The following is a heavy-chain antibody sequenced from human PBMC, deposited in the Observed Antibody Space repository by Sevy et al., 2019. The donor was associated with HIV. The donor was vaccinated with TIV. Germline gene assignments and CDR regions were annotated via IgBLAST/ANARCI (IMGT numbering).Heavy chain of an antibody. CDR3: ATGPPDGSYDYFDY. D-gene: IGHD1-26*01. CDR1: GFTFSPYS. Sequence: GGSLRLSCAASGFTFSPYSMNWVRQAPGKGLEWVSAISGLSNYIYYAESLKGRFIISRDNAKNTMYLQMNSLRAGDTAVYYCATGPPDGSYDYFDYWGQGTLVTVSS. CDR2: ISGLSNYI. J-gene: IGHJ4*02. V-gene: IGHV3-21*06.